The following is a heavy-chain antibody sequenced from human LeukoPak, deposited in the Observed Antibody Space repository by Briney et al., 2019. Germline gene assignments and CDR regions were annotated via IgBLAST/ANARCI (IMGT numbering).Heavy chain of an antibody. D-gene: IGHD3-10*01. CDR2: ILSSGSI. CDR3: AKDRSPGGYNHGLDV. V-gene: IGHV3-69-1*02. CDR1: GFTFRDYY. Sequence: GGSERLSCAASGFTFRDYYMTWVRQAPGTGLEWVSSILSSGSIYYADSVKGRFTISRDNAKNSLYLQMNSLRADDTAIYYCAKDRSPGGYNHGLDVWGQGTMDYFSS. J-gene: IGHJ6*01.